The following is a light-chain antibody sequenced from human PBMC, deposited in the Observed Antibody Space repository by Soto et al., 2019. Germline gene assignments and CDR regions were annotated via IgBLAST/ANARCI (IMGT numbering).Light chain of an antibody. V-gene: IGLV6-57*01. J-gene: IGLJ3*02. CDR2: EDN. CDR3: QSYDATNQV. Sequence: NFMLTQPHSVSESPGKTVIISCTRSSGSIASNYVQWYQQRPGSSPTTVIYEDNQKPYGVPDRFSGSIDSSSNSASLSISVLETEDEADYYCQSYDATNQVFGGGTKLTVL. CDR1: SGSIASNY.